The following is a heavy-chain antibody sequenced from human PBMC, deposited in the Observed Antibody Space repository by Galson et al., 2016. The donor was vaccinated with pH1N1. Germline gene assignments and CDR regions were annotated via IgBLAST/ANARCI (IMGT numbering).Heavy chain of an antibody. J-gene: IGHJ6*04. CDR2: ISDSGSSI. V-gene: IGHV3-11*04. D-gene: IGHD3-16*01. CDR3: ARDGLYSPNPGRYFDL. CDR1: GFTFGDYF. Sequence: SLRLSCAASGFTFGDYFMTWIRQAPGRGLEWLLYISDSGSSIYYADSVKGRFTISRDNAKNSLFLQMNNLSAADTAVYYCARDGLYSPNPGRYFDLWGEGTTVTVTS.